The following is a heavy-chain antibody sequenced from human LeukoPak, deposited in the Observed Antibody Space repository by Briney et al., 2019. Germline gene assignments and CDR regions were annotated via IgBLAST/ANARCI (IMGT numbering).Heavy chain of an antibody. V-gene: IGHV5-51*01. CDR1: GYSFTSYW. CDR2: IYPGDSDT. J-gene: IGHJ4*02. Sequence: GESLKISCKGSGYSFTSYWIGWVRQMPGKGLEWMGIIYPGDSDTRYSPSFQGQVTISADKSINTAYLQWSSLKASDTAMYYCARVGTRSDFWSGYYIDYWGQGTLVTVSS. D-gene: IGHD3-3*01. CDR3: ARVGTRSDFWSGYYIDY.